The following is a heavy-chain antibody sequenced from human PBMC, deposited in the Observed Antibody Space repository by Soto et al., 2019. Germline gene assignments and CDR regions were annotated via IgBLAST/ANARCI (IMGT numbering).Heavy chain of an antibody. J-gene: IGHJ6*03. Sequence: SVKVSCKASGYPFVSYGISWVRQAAGQGPEWMAWVSGHNGNTYYAQKFQGRVTVTTDRSTNTVYMELRSLRSDDTAVYYCARGTIVERPYFYMDVWGKGTTVTVSS. CDR1: GYPFVSYG. D-gene: IGHD2-15*01. CDR3: ARGTIVERPYFYMDV. V-gene: IGHV1-18*01. CDR2: VSGHNGNT.